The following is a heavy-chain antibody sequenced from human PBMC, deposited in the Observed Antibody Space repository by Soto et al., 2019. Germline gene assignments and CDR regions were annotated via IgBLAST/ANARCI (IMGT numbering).Heavy chain of an antibody. D-gene: IGHD6-19*01. CDR2: IYWDDDK. Sequence: QITLKESGTTRVKPTQALTLTCTYSGFSLSSTRMAVGWIRQPPGKALEWLALIYWDDDKRYSPFLKSRLTITKDTSKNQVVLTMSNMDPVDTARYYCAHIVVAGLGYYFDYWGQGTLVTVSS. J-gene: IGHJ4*02. CDR3: AHIVVAGLGYYFDY. CDR1: GFSLSSTRMA. V-gene: IGHV2-5*02.